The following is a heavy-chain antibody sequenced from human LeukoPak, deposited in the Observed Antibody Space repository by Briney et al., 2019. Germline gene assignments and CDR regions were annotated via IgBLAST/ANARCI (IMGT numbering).Heavy chain of an antibody. V-gene: IGHV3-21*01. CDR3: ARAYCSGGSCYRYFDY. D-gene: IGHD2-15*01. CDR1: GFTFSSYS. Sequence: GGSLRLSCAASGFTFSSYSMNWVRQASGKGLEWVSSISSSSSYIYYADSVKGRFTISRDNAKNSLYLQMNSLRAEDTAVYYCARAYCSGGSCYRYFDYWGQGTLVTVSS. J-gene: IGHJ4*02. CDR2: ISSSSSYI.